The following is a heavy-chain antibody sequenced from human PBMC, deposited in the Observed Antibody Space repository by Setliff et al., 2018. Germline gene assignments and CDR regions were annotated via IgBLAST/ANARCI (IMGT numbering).Heavy chain of an antibody. V-gene: IGHV4-4*07. Sequence: ETLSLTCNVSGASVSSHYWDWIRQPVGKGLEWIGHINRRGSTNFSPSLKSRVTISVDTSKNQFSLKLSSVTAADTAVYYCARRSRDGYNYIGGLWSAFDIWGQGTMVTVSS. CDR2: INRRGST. D-gene: IGHD5-12*01. CDR1: GASVSSHY. J-gene: IGHJ3*02. CDR3: ARRSRDGYNYIGGLWSAFDI.